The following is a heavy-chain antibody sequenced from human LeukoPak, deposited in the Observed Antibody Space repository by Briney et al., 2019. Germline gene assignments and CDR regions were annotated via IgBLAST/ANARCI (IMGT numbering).Heavy chain of an antibody. D-gene: IGHD6-19*01. CDR3: AKGPAVAGNYFDY. Sequence: GGSLRLSCVASGFSFSTYDMNWVRQAPGKGLEWVSSIVGSGGSTSYADSVEGRFAISRDNSKNTLYLRMNSLRAEDTAVYYCAKGPAVAGNYFDYWGQGTLVTVSS. CDR1: GFSFSTYD. J-gene: IGHJ4*02. V-gene: IGHV3-23*01. CDR2: IVGSGGST.